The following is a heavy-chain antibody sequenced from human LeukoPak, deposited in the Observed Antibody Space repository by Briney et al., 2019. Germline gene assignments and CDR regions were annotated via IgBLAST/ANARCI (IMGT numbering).Heavy chain of an antibody. J-gene: IGHJ4*02. V-gene: IGHV4-59*01. CDR3: ARARRYGDPFDFDY. Sequence: PSETLSLTCTVSGGSISSYYWSWIRQPPGKGLEWIGYIYYSGSTNYNPSLKSRVTISVDTSKNQFSLKLSSVTAADTAVYYCARARRYGDPFDFDYWGQGTLVTVSS. CDR2: IYYSGST. CDR1: GGSISSYY. D-gene: IGHD4-17*01.